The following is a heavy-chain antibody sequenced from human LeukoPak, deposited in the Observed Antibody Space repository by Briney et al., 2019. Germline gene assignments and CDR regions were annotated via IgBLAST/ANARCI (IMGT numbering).Heavy chain of an antibody. D-gene: IGHD3-22*01. CDR2: ISSSSSYI. V-gene: IGHV3-21*01. Sequence: GGSLRLSCAASGFTFSSYSMNWVRQAPGKGREWVSSISSSSSYIYYADSVKGRFTISRDNAKNSLYLQMNSLRAEDTAVYYCARDNYYYDSSGYYYGAFDIWGQGSMVTVPS. CDR3: ARDNYYYDSSGYYYGAFDI. J-gene: IGHJ3*02. CDR1: GFTFSSYS.